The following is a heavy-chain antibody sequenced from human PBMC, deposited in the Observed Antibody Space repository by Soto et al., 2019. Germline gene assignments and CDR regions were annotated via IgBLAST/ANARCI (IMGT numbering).Heavy chain of an antibody. CDR3: ATVPNIVVVVAATLLDDAFDI. CDR1: GFTFSSYE. J-gene: IGHJ3*02. D-gene: IGHD2-15*01. CDR2: ISSSGSTI. V-gene: IGHV3-48*03. Sequence: GSLRLSFAASGFTFSSYEMNWVRQAPGKGLEWVSYISSSGSTIYYADSVKGRFTISRDNAKNSLYLQMNSLRAEDTAVYYCATVPNIVVVVAATLLDDAFDIWGQGTMVTVSS.